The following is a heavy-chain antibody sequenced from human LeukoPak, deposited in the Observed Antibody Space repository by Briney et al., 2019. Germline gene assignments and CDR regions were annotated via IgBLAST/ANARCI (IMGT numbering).Heavy chain of an antibody. V-gene: IGHV1-69*13. CDR1: RGTFSRYA. CDR2: IIPIFGTA. CDR3: ARDPGGMDV. Sequence: ASVKVSCKASRGTFSRYAISWVRQAPGQGLEWMGGIIPIFGTANYAQKFEGRVTITDDESTSTAYVELTSLRSEDTAVYYCARDPGGMDVWGKGTTVTVSS. J-gene: IGHJ6*04.